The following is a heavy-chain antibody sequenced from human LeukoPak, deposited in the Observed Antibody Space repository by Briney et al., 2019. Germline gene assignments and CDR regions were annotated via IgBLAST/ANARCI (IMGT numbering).Heavy chain of an antibody. CDR3: ARVVLVGASPYYFDY. V-gene: IGHV4-39*01. CDR2: LYYSGST. J-gene: IGHJ4*02. D-gene: IGHD1-26*01. CDR1: GASISSSSYY. Sequence: PSETLSLTCTVSGASISSSSYYWGWIRQPPGKGLEWIGSLYYSGSTYYNPSLKSRGTLSIDMSKNQFSLKLSSVTAADTAVYYCARVVLVGASPYYFDYWGQGTLVTVSS.